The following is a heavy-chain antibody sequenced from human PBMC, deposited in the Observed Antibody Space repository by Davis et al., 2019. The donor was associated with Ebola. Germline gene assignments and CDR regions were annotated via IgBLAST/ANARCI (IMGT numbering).Heavy chain of an antibody. CDR2: IYHSGST. V-gene: IGHV4-38-2*02. D-gene: IGHD3-3*01. CDR1: GYSISSGYY. CDR3: ARDRPLRFVESLSEYYMDV. Sequence: PSETLSLTCAVSGYSISSGYYWGWIRQPPGKGLEWIGSIYHSGSTYYNPSLKSRVTISVDTSKNQFSLKLSSVTAADTAVYYCARDRPLRFVESLSEYYMDVWGTGTTVTVSS. J-gene: IGHJ6*03.